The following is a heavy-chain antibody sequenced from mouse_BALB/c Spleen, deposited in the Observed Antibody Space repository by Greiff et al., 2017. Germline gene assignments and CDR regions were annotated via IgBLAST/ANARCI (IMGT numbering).Heavy chain of an antibody. Sequence: VQLQQSGAELVMPGASVKMSCKASGYTFTDYWMHWVKQRPGQGLEWIGAIDTSDSYTSYNQKFKGKATLTVDESSSTAYMQLSSLTSEDSAVYYCARSGDGYSWGQGTTLTVSS. J-gene: IGHJ2*01. CDR1: GYTFTDYW. V-gene: IGHV1-69*01. CDR3: ARSGDGYS. D-gene: IGHD2-3*01. CDR2: IDTSDSYT.